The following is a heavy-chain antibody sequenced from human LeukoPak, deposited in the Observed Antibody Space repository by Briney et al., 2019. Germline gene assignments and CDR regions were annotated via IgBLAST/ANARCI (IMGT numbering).Heavy chain of an antibody. J-gene: IGHJ4*02. V-gene: IGHV3-21*01. CDR3: ARTIEEYCSGGSCYHYYFDY. D-gene: IGHD2-15*01. CDR2: ISSSSSYI. Sequence: PGGSLRLSCAASGFTFSSYSMNWVRQAPGKGLEWVSSISSSSSYIYYADSVKGRFTIPRDNAKNSLYLQMNSLRAEDTAVYYCARTIEEYCSGGSCYHYYFDYWGQGTLVTVSS. CDR1: GFTFSSYS.